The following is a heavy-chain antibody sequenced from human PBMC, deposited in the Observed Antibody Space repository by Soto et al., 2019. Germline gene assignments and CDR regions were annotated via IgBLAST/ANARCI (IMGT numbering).Heavy chain of an antibody. J-gene: IGHJ4*02. CDR1: GYSFTSYW. Sequence: EVQLVQSGAEVKKPGESLKISCKGSGYSFTSYWIGWVRQMPGKGLEWMGIIYPGDSATRYSPSFQGQVTISADKSIRTDYRQWSSLKASDTARSYCERRGHRYYLDYCGQGTLVTVSS. CDR2: IYPGDSAT. D-gene: IGHD3-10*01. CDR3: ERRGHRYYLDY. V-gene: IGHV5-51*01.